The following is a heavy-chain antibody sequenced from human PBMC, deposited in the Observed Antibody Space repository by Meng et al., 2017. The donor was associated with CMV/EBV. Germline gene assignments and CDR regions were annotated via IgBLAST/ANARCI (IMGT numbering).Heavy chain of an antibody. CDR3: AREPKDYYYDSSGYSNWFDP. CDR1: SYA. D-gene: IGHD3-22*01. J-gene: IGHJ5*02. Sequence: SYAISGVRQARGQGLEWMGGIIPIFGTANYAQKVQGRVTITADKSTSTAYMELSSLRSEDTAVYYCAREPKDYYYDSSGYSNWFDPWGQGTLVTVSS. CDR2: IIPIFGTA. V-gene: IGHV1-69*06.